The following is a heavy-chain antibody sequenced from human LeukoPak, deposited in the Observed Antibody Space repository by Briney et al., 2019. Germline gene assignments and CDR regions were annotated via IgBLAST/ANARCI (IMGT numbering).Heavy chain of an antibody. CDR2: INHSGST. CDR3: ASRSSIWSGYQDTLYYFDS. D-gene: IGHD3-3*01. J-gene: IGHJ4*02. CDR1: GGSFSGYY. V-gene: IGHV4-34*01. Sequence: SETLSLTCAVYGGSFSGYYWSWIRQPPGKGLEWMGEINHSGSTNYNPSLKSRVTISVDTSKNQFSLKLSSVTAADTAVYYCASRSSIWSGYQDTLYYFDSWGQGTLVTVSS.